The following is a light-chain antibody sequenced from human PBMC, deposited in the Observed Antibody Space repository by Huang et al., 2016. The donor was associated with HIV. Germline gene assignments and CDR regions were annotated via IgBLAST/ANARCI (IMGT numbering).Light chain of an antibody. CDR1: QDISKS. J-gene: IGKJ4*01. Sequence: DIQMTQSPSSLSASVGDRVTVTCQASQDISKSLNWYQHKPGRAPKLLIHDVSILETGVPSRFSGRGTGTHFTFTIKSLQPEDIATYYCQQYDNVSLAFGGGTKVEMK. CDR3: QQYDNVSLA. V-gene: IGKV1-33*01. CDR2: DVS.